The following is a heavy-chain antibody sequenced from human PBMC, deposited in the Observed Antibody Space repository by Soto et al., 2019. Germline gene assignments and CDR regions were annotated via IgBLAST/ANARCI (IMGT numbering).Heavy chain of an antibody. D-gene: IGHD1-26*01. CDR2: ITGTSVRT. CDR3: VILRGWRGVGANSGMDFDS. Sequence: EVQLLESGGGLVQPGGSLRLSCAASGLTFSTYAMSWVRQAPGKGLEWVSGITGTSVRTSYADSVQGRFTISRDNSKNSLFLQMDSLRAGDSALYYCVILRGWRGVGANSGMDFDSWGQGTLVTVSS. J-gene: IGHJ4*02. V-gene: IGHV3-23*01. CDR1: GLTFSTYA.